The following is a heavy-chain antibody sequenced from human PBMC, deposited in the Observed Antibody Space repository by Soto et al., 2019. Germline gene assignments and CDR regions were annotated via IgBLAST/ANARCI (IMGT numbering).Heavy chain of an antibody. CDR3: GGAESPYTAYYSGY. Sequence: PGRSLRLSCAASRFTLSRFAMSRARQTPGKGLERASTISRGGDNAYYAASVKGRFTIPRDNSKSTLCLQMTSLRTEDSAVYYCGGAESPYTAYYSGYWGQGALGTASS. J-gene: IGHJ4*02. D-gene: IGHD1-26*01. CDR1: RFTLSRFA. CDR2: ISRGGDNA. V-gene: IGHV3-23*01.